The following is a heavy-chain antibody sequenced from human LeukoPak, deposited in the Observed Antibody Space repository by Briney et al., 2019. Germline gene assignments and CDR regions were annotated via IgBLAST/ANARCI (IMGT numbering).Heavy chain of an antibody. Sequence: GGSLRLSCAASGFTFSSYWMSWVRQAPGKGLEWVANIKQDGSEKYYVDFVKGRFTISRDNAKNSLYLQMNSLRAEDTAVYYCARFNTMVRGVILSYYYGMDVWGQGTTVTVSS. CDR1: GFTFSSYW. CDR2: IKQDGSEK. V-gene: IGHV3-7*01. D-gene: IGHD3-10*01. CDR3: ARFNTMVRGVILSYYYGMDV. J-gene: IGHJ6*02.